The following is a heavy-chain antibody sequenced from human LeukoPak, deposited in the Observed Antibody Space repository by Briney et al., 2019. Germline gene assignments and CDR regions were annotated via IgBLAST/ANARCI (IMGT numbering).Heavy chain of an antibody. CDR2: ISPSGSDT. Sequence: PGGSLRLSCEARDFDFNGYIRNWFRQAPGKGPEWVSSISPSGSDTYYTDPVRGRFTFSRARATKSLLLHICSLRAEDTALYYCARARIEGFRVKGVCPCDIWGPETMVSVAS. V-gene: IGHV3-21*01. D-gene: IGHD2-8*01. CDR3: ARARIEGFRVKGVCPCDI. J-gene: IGHJ3*02. CDR1: DFDFNGYI.